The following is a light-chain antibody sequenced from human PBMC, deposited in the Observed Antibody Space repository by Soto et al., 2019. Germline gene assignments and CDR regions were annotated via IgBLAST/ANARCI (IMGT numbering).Light chain of an antibody. J-gene: IGLJ3*02. CDR2: TND. Sequence: QSVLTQPPSASGTPGQRVTISCSGTNSYIGSNYVHWYQKVSGKAPKLLIYTNDQRPSGVPDRFSGSRSGASASLAISGLRPEDEADYYCATWDDTLSGPVFGVGTKLTVL. CDR3: ATWDDTLSGPV. V-gene: IGLV1-47*01. CDR1: NSYIGSNY.